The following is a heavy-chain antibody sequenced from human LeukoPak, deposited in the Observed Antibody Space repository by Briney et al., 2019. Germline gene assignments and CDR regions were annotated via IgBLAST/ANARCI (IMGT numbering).Heavy chain of an antibody. V-gene: IGHV4-59*03. Sequence: PSETLPLTCTSSGGSITASYWNWIRQPPGKGLEWIGHISYTGSTIYNPSLKSRVTISIDTSNSQFSLKLSSATAADTAVYYCAWGPNRDSFDYWGQGTLVTVSS. J-gene: IGHJ4*02. CDR1: GGSITASY. CDR3: AWGPNRDSFDY. CDR2: ISYTGST. D-gene: IGHD3-16*01.